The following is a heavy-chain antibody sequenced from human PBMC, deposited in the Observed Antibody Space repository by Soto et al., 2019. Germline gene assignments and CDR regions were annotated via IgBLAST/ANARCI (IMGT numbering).Heavy chain of an antibody. CDR1: GGSISSSSYY. J-gene: IGHJ4*02. V-gene: IGHV4-39*01. CDR3: ARLAKSIAAPDY. Sequence: SETLSLTCTVSGGSISSSSYYWGWIRQPPGKGLEWIGSIYYSGSTYYNPSLKSRVTISVDTSKNQFSLKLSSVTAADTAVYYCARLAKSIAAPDYWGQGTLVTVSS. CDR2: IYYSGST. D-gene: IGHD6-6*01.